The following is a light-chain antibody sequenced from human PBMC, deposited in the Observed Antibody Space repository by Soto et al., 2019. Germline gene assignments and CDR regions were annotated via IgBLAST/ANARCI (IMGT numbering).Light chain of an antibody. Sequence: DIQMTQSPSSLSASVGDRVTVTCRASQDIRNVLGWYQQKPGKAPKRLNYAAFSLRGGVRSRFSGSGSGTEFTRSICSLKPEDVAPYSFVQPHSFPITFGGGTKVEIK. V-gene: IGKV1-17*01. CDR3: VQPHSFPIT. CDR2: AAF. CDR1: QDIRNV. J-gene: IGKJ4*01.